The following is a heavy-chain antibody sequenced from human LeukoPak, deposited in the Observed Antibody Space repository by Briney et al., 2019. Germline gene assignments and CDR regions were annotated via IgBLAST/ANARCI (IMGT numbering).Heavy chain of an antibody. CDR1: GFTVSSNY. CDR3: ARDRPIAVAGYYYYYGMDV. J-gene: IGHJ6*02. Sequence: AGGSLRFSCAASGFTVSSNYMSGVRQAPGKGLEWVSVIYSGGSTYYADSVKGRFTISRDNSKNTLYLQMNSLRAGDTAAYYCARDRPIAVAGYYYYYGMDVWGQGTTVTVSS. CDR2: IYSGGST. D-gene: IGHD6-19*01. V-gene: IGHV3-66*02.